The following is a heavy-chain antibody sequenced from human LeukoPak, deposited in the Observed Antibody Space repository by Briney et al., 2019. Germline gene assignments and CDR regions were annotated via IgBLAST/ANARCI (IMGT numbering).Heavy chain of an antibody. CDR3: ARLESAVVRGVIIKY. CDR2: VYYSGSI. D-gene: IGHD3-10*01. Sequence: PSETLSLTCSVSGGSISSSSYYWGWIRQPPGKGLEWIGSVYYSGSISYNPSLNSRVTISVDTSKSQFSLNLTSVTAADTAVYYCARLESAVVRGVIIKYWGQGTLVTVSS. CDR1: GGSISSSSYY. V-gene: IGHV4-39*01. J-gene: IGHJ4*02.